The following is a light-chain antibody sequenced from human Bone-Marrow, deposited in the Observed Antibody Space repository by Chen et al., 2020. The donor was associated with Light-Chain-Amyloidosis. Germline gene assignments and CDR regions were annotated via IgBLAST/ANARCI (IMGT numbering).Light chain of an antibody. V-gene: IGLV6-57*01. Sequence: NSMLTQHHSVSESPGQTVIISCTRSSGSIATNYVQWYQQRPGSSPTTVIYEDDQRPSGVPDRFSGSIDRSSNSASLTISGLKTEDEADYYCQSYQGSSQGVFGGGTKLTVL. CDR1: SGSIATNY. CDR3: QSYQGSSQGV. CDR2: EDD. J-gene: IGLJ3*02.